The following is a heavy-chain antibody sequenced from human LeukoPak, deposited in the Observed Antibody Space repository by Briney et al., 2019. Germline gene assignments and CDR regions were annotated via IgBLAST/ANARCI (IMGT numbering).Heavy chain of an antibody. CDR3: ARVITMIVAY. Sequence: PGGSLRLSCAASGFTFSSYEMNWVRQAPGKGLEWVSYISSSGSTIYYADSVKGRFTISRDNAKNSLYLQMNSLRAEDTAVYYCARVITMIVAYWGQGTLVTVSS. CDR1: GFTFSSYE. CDR2: ISSSGSTI. V-gene: IGHV3-48*03. J-gene: IGHJ4*02. D-gene: IGHD3-22*01.